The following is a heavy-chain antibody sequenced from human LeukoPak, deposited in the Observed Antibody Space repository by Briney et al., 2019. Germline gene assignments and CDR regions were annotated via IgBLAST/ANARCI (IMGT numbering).Heavy chain of an antibody. V-gene: IGHV3-23*01. J-gene: IGHJ4*02. CDR2: ISSSGIST. CDR3: AKGSLVTTLFDY. CDR1: GFTFSSYA. Sequence: GGSLRLSCAASGFTFSSYAMNWVRQAPGKGLEWVSAISSSGISTYYADSVKGRFTISRDNSKNTLYLQMNSLRAEDTAVYYCAKGSLVTTLFDYWGQGTLVTVSS. D-gene: IGHD2-21*02.